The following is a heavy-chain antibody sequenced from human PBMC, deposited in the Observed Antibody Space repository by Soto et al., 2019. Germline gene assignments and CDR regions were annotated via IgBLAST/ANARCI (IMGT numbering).Heavy chain of an antibody. CDR1: GYSISREYY. D-gene: IGHD6-13*01. Sequence: PSETLSLTCAVSGYSISREYYWGWIRQPPGKGLEWIGSISHSGTTYYKPSLKSRVTISLDTSKNQFSLKLTSVTAADTAVYYCAREISKEQLVPGYYYYYYGIDVWGQGTTVTVSS. V-gene: IGHV4-38-2*02. J-gene: IGHJ6*02. CDR3: AREISKEQLVPGYYYYYYGIDV. CDR2: ISHSGTT.